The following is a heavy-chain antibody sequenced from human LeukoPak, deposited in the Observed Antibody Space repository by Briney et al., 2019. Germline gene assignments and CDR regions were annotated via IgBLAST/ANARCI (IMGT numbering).Heavy chain of an antibody. CDR2: MSTSGGST. D-gene: IGHD5-12*01. CDR3: AKDARRLARILGRETRYYYYYYMDV. J-gene: IGHJ6*03. CDR1: GFTFPVYA. Sequence: GGSLRLSCAASGFTFPVYAMSWVRQTPGKGLEWVAAMSTSGGSTYYADSVKGRFTISRDNSKNTLYLQMNSLRAEDTAVYYCAKDARRLARILGRETRYYYYYYMDVWGKGTTVTVSS. V-gene: IGHV3-23*01.